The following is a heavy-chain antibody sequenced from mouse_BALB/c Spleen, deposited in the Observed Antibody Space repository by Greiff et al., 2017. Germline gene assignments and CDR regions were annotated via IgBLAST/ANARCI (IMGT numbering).Heavy chain of an antibody. Sequence: EVKLVESGEGLVKPGGSLKLSCAASGFTFSSYAMSWVRQTPEKRLEWVASISSGGSTYYPDSVKGRFTISRDNARNILYLQMSSLRSEDTAMYYCANGPWFAYWGQGTLVTVSA. CDR1: GFTFSSYA. V-gene: IGHV5-6-5*01. CDR2: ISSGGST. J-gene: IGHJ3*01. CDR3: ANGPWFAY.